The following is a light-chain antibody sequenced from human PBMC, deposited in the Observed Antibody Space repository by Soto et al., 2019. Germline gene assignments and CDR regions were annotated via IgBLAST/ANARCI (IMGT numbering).Light chain of an antibody. Sequence: QSVLTQPPSASGSPGQSVTISCTGTSSDFGYYNYVSWYQQHPGRAPQLIIYEVSERPSGVPARLSGFKSGNTASLTVSGLQAEDEADYYCSSYAGRNYVFGAGTKVTVL. CDR2: EVS. CDR1: SSDFGYYNY. J-gene: IGLJ1*01. CDR3: SSYAGRNYV. V-gene: IGLV2-8*01.